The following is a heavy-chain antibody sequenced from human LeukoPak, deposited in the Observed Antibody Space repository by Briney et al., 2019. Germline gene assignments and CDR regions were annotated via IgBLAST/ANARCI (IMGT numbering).Heavy chain of an antibody. D-gene: IGHD6-13*01. CDR1: GFTFSSYS. Sequence: GGSLRLSCAASGFTFSSYSMNWVRQAPGKGLEWVSYISSSSSTIYYADSVKGRFTISRDNAKNTAYLQMNSLKTEDTAVYYCTRLIAAAGTENLFDYWGQGTLVTVSS. J-gene: IGHJ4*02. CDR2: ISSSSSTI. CDR3: TRLIAAAGTENLFDY. V-gene: IGHV3-48*01.